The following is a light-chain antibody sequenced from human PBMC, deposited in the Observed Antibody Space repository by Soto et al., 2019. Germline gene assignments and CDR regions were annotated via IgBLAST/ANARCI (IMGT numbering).Light chain of an antibody. Sequence: DIQMTQSPSSLSASVGDRVTITCRASQGISNYLAWYQQKPGKVPKLLIHAASTLQTGAPSRFSGSGSGTDFTLTISSLQPEDAATYYCHKYNSVPLLTFGGGTKVEIK. CDR2: AAS. J-gene: IGKJ4*01. V-gene: IGKV1-27*01. CDR3: HKYNSVPLLT. CDR1: QGISNY.